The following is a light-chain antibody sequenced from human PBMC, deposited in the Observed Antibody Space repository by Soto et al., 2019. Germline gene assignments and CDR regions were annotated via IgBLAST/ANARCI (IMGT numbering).Light chain of an antibody. CDR2: GAS. V-gene: IGKV3-20*01. CDR3: QQYGSSPWT. CDR1: QSVRSNY. J-gene: IGKJ1*01. Sequence: EVVMTQSPATLTVSPGERATLSCGASQSVRSNYLAWYQQKPGQAPRLLIYGASSRATGIPDRFSGSGSGTDFTLTISRLEPEDFAVYYCQQYGSSPWTFGQGTKVDIK.